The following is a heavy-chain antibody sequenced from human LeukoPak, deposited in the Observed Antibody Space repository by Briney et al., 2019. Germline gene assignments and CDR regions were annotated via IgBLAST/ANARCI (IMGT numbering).Heavy chain of an antibody. J-gene: IGHJ4*02. Sequence: SETLSLTWAVYGGSFSDYYWSWIRQPPGKGLEWIGEINHSGITNYNPSLKSRITISTDTSKNQLSLRLLTVTDADTSVYYCASDTVAGTGWGQGTLVTVSS. D-gene: IGHD6-19*01. CDR2: INHSGIT. V-gene: IGHV4-34*01. CDR3: ASDTVAGTG. CDR1: GGSFSDYY.